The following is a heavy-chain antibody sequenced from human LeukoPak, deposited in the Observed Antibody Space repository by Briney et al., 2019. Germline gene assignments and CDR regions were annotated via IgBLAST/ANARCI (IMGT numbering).Heavy chain of an antibody. CDR1: VSSLRELS. CDR2: FDVIDSET. V-gene: IGHV1-24*01. Sequence: ASVKVSCTVSVSSLRELSLHWVRQAPGKGLDGMGGFDVIDSETFYAQKFQGRVTMTEDSSTDTAYMELRSLTSDDTALYYCAAGRPYSLLDYWGQGTLVTVSS. D-gene: IGHD5-18*01. J-gene: IGHJ4*02. CDR3: AAGRPYSLLDY.